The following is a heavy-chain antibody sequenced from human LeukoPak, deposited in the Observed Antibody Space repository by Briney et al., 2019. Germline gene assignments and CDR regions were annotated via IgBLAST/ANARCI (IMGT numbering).Heavy chain of an antibody. CDR1: GFTFSSYA. CDR2: ISYDGSNK. J-gene: IGHJ4*02. D-gene: IGHD6-13*01. Sequence: GGSLRLSCAASGFTFSSYAMHWVRQAPGKGLEWVAVISYDGSNKYYADSVKGRFTISRDNSKNTLYLQMNSLRAEDTAVYYCANGDDYSSSQYYFDYWGQGTLVTVSS. CDR3: ANGDDYSSSQYYFDY. V-gene: IGHV3-30*04.